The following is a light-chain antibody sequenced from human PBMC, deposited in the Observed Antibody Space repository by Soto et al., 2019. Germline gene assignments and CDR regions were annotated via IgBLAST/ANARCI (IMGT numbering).Light chain of an antibody. CDR2: DAS. CDR1: QSVSNY. J-gene: IGKJ5*01. V-gene: IGKV3-11*01. CDR3: QQRSNWPPFT. Sequence: EIVLTHSPATLSLSPWERATLSSSASQSVSNYLAWYQQKPGQAPRLLIYDASNRATDIPARFSGSGSGTDFTLTISSLEPEDFAVYYCQQRSNWPPFTFGQGTRLENK.